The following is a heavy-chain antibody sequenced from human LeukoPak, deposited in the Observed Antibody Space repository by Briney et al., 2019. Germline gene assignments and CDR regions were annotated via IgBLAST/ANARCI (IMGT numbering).Heavy chain of an antibody. CDR3: ARVPYYRGSKNNWFDP. CDR1: GVSISSYY. D-gene: IGHD3-16*01. J-gene: IGHJ5*02. V-gene: IGHV4-59*01. Sequence: PSETLSLTCTVSGVSISSYYWSWIRQPPGKGLEWIGYIYHSGSTNYNPSLKSRVTISVDTSKNQFSLKLSSVTAADTAVYYCARVPYYRGSKNNWFDPWGQGTLVTVSS. CDR2: IYHSGST.